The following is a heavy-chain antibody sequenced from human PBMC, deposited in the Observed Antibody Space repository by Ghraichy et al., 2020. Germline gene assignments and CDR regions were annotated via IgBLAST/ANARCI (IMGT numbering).Heavy chain of an antibody. CDR2: ISSSDTTI. CDR1: GFTFSDYY. CDR3: ARVLGYFWSGSNWFDP. Sequence: GGSLRLSCAASGFTFSDYYMSWIRQAPGKGLEWVSYISSSDTTIYYADSVKGRFTISRDNAKNSLYLQMNSLRAEDTAVYYCARVLGYFWSGSNWFDPWGQGTLVTVSS. V-gene: IGHV3-11*01. J-gene: IGHJ5*02. D-gene: IGHD3-3*01.